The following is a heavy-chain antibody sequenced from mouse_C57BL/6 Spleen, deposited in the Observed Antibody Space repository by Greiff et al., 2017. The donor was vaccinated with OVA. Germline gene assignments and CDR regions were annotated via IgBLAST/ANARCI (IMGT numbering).Heavy chain of an antibody. CDR1: GFTFSSYA. CDR3: ARGRKPDYGSTYWYFDV. Sequence: EVKLVESGGGLVKPGGSLKLSCAASGFTFSSYAMSWVRQTPEKRLEWVATISDGGSSTYYPDNVKGRFTISRDNAKKNLYLQMSHLKSEDTAMYYCARGRKPDYGSTYWYFDVWGTGTTVTVPS. D-gene: IGHD1-1*01. J-gene: IGHJ1*03. CDR2: ISDGGSST. V-gene: IGHV5-4*03.